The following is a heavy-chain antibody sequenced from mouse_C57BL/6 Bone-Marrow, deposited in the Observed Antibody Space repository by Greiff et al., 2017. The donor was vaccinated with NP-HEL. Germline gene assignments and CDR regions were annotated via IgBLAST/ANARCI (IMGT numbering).Heavy chain of an antibody. J-gene: IGHJ2*01. CDR3: ARQVYYYGSRRYFDD. V-gene: IGHV5-6*01. CDR1: GFTFSSYG. Sequence: EVMLVESGGDLVKPGGSLKLSCAASGFTFSSYGMSWVRQTPDKRLAWVATISSGGSYTYYPDSVKGRFTISRDNAKNTLYLQMSSLKSEDTAMYYCARQVYYYGSRRYFDDWGQGTTLTVSS. CDR2: ISSGGSYT. D-gene: IGHD1-1*01.